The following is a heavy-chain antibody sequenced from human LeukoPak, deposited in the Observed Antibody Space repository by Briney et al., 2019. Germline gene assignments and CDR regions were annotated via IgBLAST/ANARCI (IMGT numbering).Heavy chain of an antibody. CDR3: ARDGGSYSIYYYMDV. D-gene: IGHD1-26*01. J-gene: IGHJ6*03. Sequence: TGGSLRLSCAASGFTFSSYSMNWVRQAPGKGLEWVSSISSSSYIYYADSVKGRFTISRDNAKNSLYLQMNSLRAEDTAVYYCARDGGSYSIYYYMDVWGKGTTVTVSS. CDR1: GFTFSSYS. CDR2: ISSSSYI. V-gene: IGHV3-21*01.